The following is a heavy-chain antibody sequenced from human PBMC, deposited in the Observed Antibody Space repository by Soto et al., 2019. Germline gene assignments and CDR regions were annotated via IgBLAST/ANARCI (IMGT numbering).Heavy chain of an antibody. CDR3: SRQRFPYGMDV. D-gene: IGHD3-3*01. CDR2: IYYSGST. Sequence: SGTLSLTCPVSGGSTSSADYYWSGIRQPPGKGLEWIGYIYYSGSTYYNPSLKSRVTISVDTSKNQFSLKLSSVTAADTAVYYCSRQRFPYGMDVWGQGTTVTVSS. V-gene: IGHV4-30-4*01. J-gene: IGHJ6*02. CDR1: GGSTSSADYY.